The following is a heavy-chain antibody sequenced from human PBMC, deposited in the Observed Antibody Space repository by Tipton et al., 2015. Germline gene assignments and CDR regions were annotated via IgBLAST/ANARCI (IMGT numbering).Heavy chain of an antibody. J-gene: IGHJ6*02. CDR2: IFHTGNT. Sequence: SLRLSCTISGDSIRSDYWWSWVRQPPGKGLEWIGEIFHTGNTNYNPSLMSRLTISVDKSKNQFSLKLSSVTAADTAVYFCARDGRYDILTGHSHQYGMDVWGQGTTVTVSS. CDR3: ARDGRYDILTGHSHQYGMDV. D-gene: IGHD3-9*01. CDR1: GDSIRSDYW. V-gene: IGHV4-4*01.